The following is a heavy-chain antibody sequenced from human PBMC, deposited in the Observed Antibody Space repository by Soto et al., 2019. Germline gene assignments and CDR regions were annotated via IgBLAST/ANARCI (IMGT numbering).Heavy chain of an antibody. D-gene: IGHD3-3*01. CDR2: ISYDGSNK. CDR1: GFTFSSYA. CDR3: ARDFVERFLEWYSRVFDY. Sequence: GGSLRLSCAASGFTFSSYAMHWVRQAPGKGLEWVAVISYDGSNKYYADSVKGRFTISRDNSKNTLYLQMNSLRAEDTAVYYCARDFVERFLEWYSRVFDYWGQGTLVTVSS. J-gene: IGHJ4*02. V-gene: IGHV3-30-3*01.